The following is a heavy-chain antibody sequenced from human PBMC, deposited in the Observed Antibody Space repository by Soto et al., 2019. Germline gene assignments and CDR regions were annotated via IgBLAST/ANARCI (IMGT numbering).Heavy chain of an antibody. CDR3: ARVQRDTAMGHFDY. Sequence: QVQLQESGPGLVKPSQTLSLICSVSGGSINSVDYYWSWIRQTPGKGLEWIGYTSYFGTTDYMPSLQRRVTMSVETCKDQFSLKLSSVTAADTAGYYCARVQRDTAMGHFDYWGQGTLVVVSS. CDR1: GGSINSVDYY. J-gene: IGHJ4*02. CDR2: TSYFGTT. D-gene: IGHD5-18*01. V-gene: IGHV4-30-4*01.